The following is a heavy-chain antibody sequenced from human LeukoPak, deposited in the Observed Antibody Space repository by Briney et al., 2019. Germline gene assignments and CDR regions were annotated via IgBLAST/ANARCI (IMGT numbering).Heavy chain of an antibody. V-gene: IGHV4-31*03. J-gene: IGHJ6*03. Sequence: SQTLSLTCTVSGGSISSGGYYWSWIRQHPGKGLEWIGYIYYSGSTYYNPSLKSRVTISVDTSKNQFSLKLSSVTAADTAVYYCASCASRGFYYYYYMDVWGKGTTVTVSS. CDR3: ASCASRGFYYYYYMDV. CDR2: IYYSGST. CDR1: GGSISSGGYY. D-gene: IGHD2-21*01.